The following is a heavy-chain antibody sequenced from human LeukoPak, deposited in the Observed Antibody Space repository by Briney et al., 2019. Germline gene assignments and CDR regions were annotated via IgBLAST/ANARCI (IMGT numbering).Heavy chain of an antibody. CDR2: INHSGST. D-gene: IGHD3-9*01. CDR3: ARATIAQPPDY. J-gene: IGHJ4*02. V-gene: IGHV4-34*01. CDR1: GGSFSGYY. Sequence: PSETLSLTCAVYGGSFSGYYWSWIRQPPGKGLEWIGEINHSGSTNYNPSLKSRVTISVDTSKNQFSLKLSSVTAADTAVYYCARATIAQPPDYWGQGTLVTVSA.